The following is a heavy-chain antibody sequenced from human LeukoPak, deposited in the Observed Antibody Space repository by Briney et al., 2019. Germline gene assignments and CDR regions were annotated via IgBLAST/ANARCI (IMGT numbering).Heavy chain of an antibody. J-gene: IGHJ1*01. CDR2: ISYDGSNK. CDR1: GFTFSSYA. D-gene: IGHD2-21*01. Sequence: GRSLRLSCAASGFTFSSYAMHWVRQAPGKGLEWVAVISYDGSNKYYADSVKGRFTISRDSSKKTLSLQMNSLRAEDTAVYFCAKSLYCGGDCYNFQDWGQGTLVTVSS. CDR3: AKSLYCGGDCYNFQD. V-gene: IGHV3-30-3*02.